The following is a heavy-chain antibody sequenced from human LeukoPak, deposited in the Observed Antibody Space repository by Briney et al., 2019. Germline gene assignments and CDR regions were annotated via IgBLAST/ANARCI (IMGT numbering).Heavy chain of an antibody. D-gene: IGHD3-3*01. CDR2: ISSSGSTI. CDR3: ARGHGGYYFDAFDI. J-gene: IGHJ3*02. CDR1: GFTFSSYE. V-gene: IGHV3-48*03. Sequence: PGGSLRLSCAASGFTFSSYEMNWVRQAPGKGLEWVSYISSSGSTIYYADSVKGRFTISRDNAKNSLYLQMNGLRAEDTAVYYCARGHGGYYFDAFDIWGQGTMVTVSS.